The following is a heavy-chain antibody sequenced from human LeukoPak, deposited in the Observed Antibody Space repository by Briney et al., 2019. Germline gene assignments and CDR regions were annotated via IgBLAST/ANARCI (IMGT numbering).Heavy chain of an antibody. CDR1: GYTFTSYG. D-gene: IGHD6-19*01. Sequence: ASVKVSCKASGYTFTSYGISWVRQAPGQGLEWMGWISAYNGNTNYAQKLQGRVTMTTDTSTSTAYTELRSLRSDDTAVYYCAREWRGGQWLVCLYYYYGMDVWGQGTTVTVSS. J-gene: IGHJ6*02. V-gene: IGHV1-18*01. CDR2: ISAYNGNT. CDR3: AREWRGGQWLVCLYYYYGMDV.